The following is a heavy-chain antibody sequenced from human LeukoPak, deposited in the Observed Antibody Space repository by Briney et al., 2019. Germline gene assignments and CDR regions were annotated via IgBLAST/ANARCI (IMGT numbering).Heavy chain of an antibody. CDR3: ARVLENSGGHYYYYYGMDV. V-gene: IGHV3-48*01. J-gene: IGHJ6*02. Sequence: PGGSLRLSCAASGFTFSSYSMNWVRQAPGKGLEWVSYISSSSSTIYYADSVKGRFTISRDNAKNSLYLQMNSLRAEDTAVYYCARVLENSGGHYYYYYGMDVWGQGTTVTVSS. D-gene: IGHD5-12*01. CDR1: GFTFSSYS. CDR2: ISSSSSTI.